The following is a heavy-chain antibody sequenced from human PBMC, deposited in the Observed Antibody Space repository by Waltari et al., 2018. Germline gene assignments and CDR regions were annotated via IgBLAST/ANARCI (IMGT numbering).Heavy chain of an antibody. J-gene: IGHJ4*02. V-gene: IGHV1-24*01. CDR1: GYTLTELS. CDR2: VDPEDGET. D-gene: IGHD2-15*01. CDR3: ATSGYCSGGSCHNGPIDY. Sequence: QVQLVQSGAEVKKPGASVKVSCKVSGYTLTELSMHWVRQAPGKGLEWMGGVDPEDGETIYAQKLQGRVTMTEDTSTDTAYMELSSLRSEDTAVYYCATSGYCSGGSCHNGPIDYWGQGTLVTVSS.